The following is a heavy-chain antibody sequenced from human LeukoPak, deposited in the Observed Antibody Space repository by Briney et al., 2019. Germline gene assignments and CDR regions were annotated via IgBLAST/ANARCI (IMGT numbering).Heavy chain of an antibody. D-gene: IGHD2-15*01. CDR3: ARGGPGGGSFPGYFDY. Sequence: SETLSLTCAVYGGSFSGYYWSWIRQPPGKGLEWIGEINHSGSTNYNPSLKSRVTISVDTSKNQFSLKLSSVTAADTAVYYCARGGPGGGSFPGYFDYWGQGTLVTVSS. CDR2: INHSGST. V-gene: IGHV4-34*01. J-gene: IGHJ4*02. CDR1: GGSFSGYY.